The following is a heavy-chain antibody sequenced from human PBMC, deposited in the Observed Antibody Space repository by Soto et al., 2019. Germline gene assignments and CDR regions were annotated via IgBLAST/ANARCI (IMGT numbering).Heavy chain of an antibody. V-gene: IGHV4-34*01. CDR3: ARAPRVAMAGMDYSYSGMDV. J-gene: IGHJ6*02. CDR1: GASFSGYY. Sequence: SETLSLTCAVYGASFSGYYWSWIRQPPGKGLEWIGEIDHSGGTKGNPSLESRVTISLDTSKNQFSLKLSSVTAADTAVYYCARAPRVAMAGMDYSYSGMDVWGQGTTVTVSS. CDR2: IDHSGGT. D-gene: IGHD6-19*01.